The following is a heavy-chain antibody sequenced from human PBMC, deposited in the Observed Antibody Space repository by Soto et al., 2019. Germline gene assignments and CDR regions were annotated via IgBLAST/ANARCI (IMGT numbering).Heavy chain of an antibody. Sequence: QVQIQQWGAGVLKPSETLSLTCAVNGGSFSGYIWTWIRQTPGKGLQWIGQINHSGSAVYNPSLKTRVTISVMSNTRFSLELSSVTAADTAVYFCARGLSSASPYSGGWYYFDSWGQGATVTVSS. J-gene: IGHJ4*02. CDR1: GGSFSGYI. CDR3: ARGLSSASPYSGGWYYFDS. CDR2: INHSGSA. V-gene: IGHV4-34*01. D-gene: IGHD3-10*01.